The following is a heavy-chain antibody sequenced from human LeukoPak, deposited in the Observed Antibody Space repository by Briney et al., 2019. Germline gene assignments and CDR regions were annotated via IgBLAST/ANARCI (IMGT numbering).Heavy chain of an antibody. J-gene: IGHJ4*02. V-gene: IGHV3-7*01. CDR2: IKQDGSEK. Sequence: GGSLRLSCAASGFTFSIYWMSWVRQAPGKGLEWVANIKQDGSEKYYVDSVKGRFTISRDNAKNSLYLQMNSLRAEDTAVYYCARVKRWLQAFDYWGQGTLVTVSS. D-gene: IGHD5-24*01. CDR1: GFTFSIYW. CDR3: ARVKRWLQAFDY.